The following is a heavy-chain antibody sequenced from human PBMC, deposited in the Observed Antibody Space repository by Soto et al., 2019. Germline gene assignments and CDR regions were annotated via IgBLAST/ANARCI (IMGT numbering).Heavy chain of an antibody. CDR1: GFTFSSYA. J-gene: IGHJ2*01. D-gene: IGHD3-22*01. V-gene: IGHV3-30-3*01. Sequence: QVQLVESGGGVVQPGRSLRLSCAASGFTFSSYAMHWVRQAPGKGLEWVAVISYDGSNKYYADSVQGRFTISRDNSKNTLYLQMNSLRAEDTAVYYCARVGRLYDSSGYYYEEWYFDLWGRGTLVTVSS. CDR3: ARVGRLYDSSGYYYEEWYFDL. CDR2: ISYDGSNK.